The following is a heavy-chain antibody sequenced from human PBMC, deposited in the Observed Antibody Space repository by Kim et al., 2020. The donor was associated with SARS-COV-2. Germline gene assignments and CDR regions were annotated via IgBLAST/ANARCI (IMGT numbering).Heavy chain of an antibody. CDR1: GFTFSDYY. Sequence: GGSLRLSCSTSGFTFSDYYMSWIRQAPGKGLEWISHISTISHYTNYADSVKGRFSISRDNAKNSLYLEMNNLRAEATAVYYCARNRQVYYSDYWGQGTLV. J-gene: IGHJ4*02. CDR3: ARNRQVYYSDY. D-gene: IGHD2-8*01. CDR2: ISTISHYT. V-gene: IGHV3-11*06.